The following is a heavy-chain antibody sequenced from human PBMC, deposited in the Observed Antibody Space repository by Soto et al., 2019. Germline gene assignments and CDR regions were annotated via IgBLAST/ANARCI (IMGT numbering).Heavy chain of an antibody. CDR1: GGTFSSYA. V-gene: IGHV1-69*06. J-gene: IGHJ3*02. CDR3: ARDRVTTVTTARIFDI. CDR2: IIPIFGTA. D-gene: IGHD4-17*01. Sequence: QVQLVQSGAEVQKPGSSVNVSCKASGGTFSSYAISLERQAPGQGLEWMGGIIPIFGTANYAQKFQGRVTIAADKYTSRAYMELSSLRSEDTAVYYCARDRVTTVTTARIFDIWGQGTMVTVSS.